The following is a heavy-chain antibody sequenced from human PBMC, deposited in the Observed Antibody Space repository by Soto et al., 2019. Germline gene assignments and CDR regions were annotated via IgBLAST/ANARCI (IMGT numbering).Heavy chain of an antibody. V-gene: IGHV3-30*18. D-gene: IGHD3-16*01. CDR2: ISYDGSKK. Sequence: QVQLVESGGGVVQPGRSLRLSCAASGYTFSRHGMHWVRQAPGKGLEWVAVISYDGSKKYYEDSVKGRFTISRDNSKNTLYLQVNRLRAAETAVYYCAKDRLESGLGEVDYWGQGTLVTVSS. J-gene: IGHJ4*02. CDR1: GYTFSRHG. CDR3: AKDRLESGLGEVDY.